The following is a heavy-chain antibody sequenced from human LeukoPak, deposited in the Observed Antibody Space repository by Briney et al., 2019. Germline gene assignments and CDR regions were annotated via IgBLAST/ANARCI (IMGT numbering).Heavy chain of an antibody. J-gene: IGHJ6*03. CDR1: GGTFSGYY. Sequence: PSETLFLTCTAYGGTFSGYYWSWIRQPPGKGLEWIGEINHSGSTNYNPSLKSRVTISVDTSKNQFSLKLSSVTAADTAVYYCARGRALVSRGINYYYYYMDVWGKGTTVTVSS. D-gene: IGHD2-21*01. V-gene: IGHV4-34*01. CDR2: INHSGST. CDR3: ARGRALVSRGINYYYYYMDV.